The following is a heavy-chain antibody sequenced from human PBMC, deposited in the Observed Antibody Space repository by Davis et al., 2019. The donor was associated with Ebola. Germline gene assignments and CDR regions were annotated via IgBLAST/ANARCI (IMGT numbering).Heavy chain of an antibody. D-gene: IGHD6-6*01. CDR3: ARDGGSSSSMGAFDV. CDR1: GFTFSNAW. J-gene: IGHJ3*01. V-gene: IGHV3-53*01. Sequence: GESLKISCAASGFTFSNAWMSWVRQAPGKGLEWVSVIYSDGITYYADSVKGRFTISRDNAKNTLYLQMNSLRGNDTAVYYCARDGGSSSSMGAFDVWGHGTLVAVSS. CDR2: IYSDGIT.